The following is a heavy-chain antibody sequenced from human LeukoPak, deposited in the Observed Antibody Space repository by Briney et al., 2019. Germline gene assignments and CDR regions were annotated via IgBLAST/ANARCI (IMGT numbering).Heavy chain of an antibody. CDR3: ARDPQYYYDSSGYYPYYFDY. Sequence: GRSLRLSCAASGFTFSSYGMHWVRQAPGKGLEWVAVIWYDGSNKYYADSVKGRFTISRDNSKNTLYLQMNSLRAEDTAVYYCARDPQYYYDSSGYYPYYFDYWGQGTLVTVSS. CDR1: GFTFSSYG. J-gene: IGHJ4*02. CDR2: IWYDGSNK. V-gene: IGHV3-33*01. D-gene: IGHD3-22*01.